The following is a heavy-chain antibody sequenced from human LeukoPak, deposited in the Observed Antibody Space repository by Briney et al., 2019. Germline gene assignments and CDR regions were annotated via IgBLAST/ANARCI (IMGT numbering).Heavy chain of an antibody. D-gene: IGHD3-10*01. Sequence: PSQTLSLTCAVSGGSISSGGYSWSWIRQPPGKDLEWIGYIYRSGNPYYNPSLKSRVTISVDRSKNQFSLELNSVTAADTAVYYCARGGGDYYGSGTYSIFDFWGQGTLVTVSS. CDR1: GGSISSGGYS. CDR3: ARGGGDYYGSGTYSIFDF. J-gene: IGHJ4*02. V-gene: IGHV4-30-2*01. CDR2: IYRSGNP.